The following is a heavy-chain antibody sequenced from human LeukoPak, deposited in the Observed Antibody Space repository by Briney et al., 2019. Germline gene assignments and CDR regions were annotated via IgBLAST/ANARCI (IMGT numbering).Heavy chain of an antibody. CDR3: AREKISGSLDY. D-gene: IGHD1-26*01. V-gene: IGHV3-7*01. J-gene: IGHJ4*02. Sequence: LPGGSLRLSCAASGFTFSSYWMSWVRQAPGKGLEWVTNIKQDGSEKYYVDSVKGRFTISRDNAKNSLYLQMNSLRAEDTAVYYCAREKISGSLDYWGQGTLVTVSS. CDR1: GFTFSSYW. CDR2: IKQDGSEK.